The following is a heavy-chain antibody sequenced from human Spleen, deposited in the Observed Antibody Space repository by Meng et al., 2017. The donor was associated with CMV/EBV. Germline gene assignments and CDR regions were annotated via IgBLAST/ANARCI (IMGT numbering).Heavy chain of an antibody. CDR1: GFTFSSYG. CDR2: IRYDGSNK. V-gene: IGHV3-30*02. CDR3: ARAYYDFWSGYWGMDV. J-gene: IGHJ6*02. D-gene: IGHD3-3*01. Sequence: GGSLRLSCAASGFTFSSYGMHWVRQAPGKGLEWVAFIRYDGSNKYYADSVKGRFTISRDNSKNTLYLQMNSLRAEDTAVYYCARAYYDFWSGYWGMDVWGQGTTVTVSS.